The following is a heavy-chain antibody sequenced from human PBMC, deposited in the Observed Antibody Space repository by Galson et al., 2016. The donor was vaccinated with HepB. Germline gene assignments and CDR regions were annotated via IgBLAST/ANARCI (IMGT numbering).Heavy chain of an antibody. J-gene: IGHJ6*02. CDR3: AAGYYYGSGSPPGMDV. V-gene: IGHV1-58*01. D-gene: IGHD3-10*01. CDR2: IVVRSGNT. CDR1: GFTFANSA. Sequence: SVKVSCKASGFTFANSAVQWVRQTRGQRLGWIGWIVVRSGNTNYAQNFQERVTITRDMSTSTAYMELSSLRSEDTAVYYCAAGYYYGSGSPPGMDVWGQGTSVTVSS.